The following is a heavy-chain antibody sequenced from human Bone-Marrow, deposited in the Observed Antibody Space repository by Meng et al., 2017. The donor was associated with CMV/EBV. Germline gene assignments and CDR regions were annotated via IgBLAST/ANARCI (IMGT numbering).Heavy chain of an antibody. CDR2: IIPILGIA. V-gene: IGHV1-69*04. Sequence: SVKVSCKASGYTFTGYYMHWVRQAPGQGLEWMGRIIPILGIANYAQKFQGRVTITTDESTSTAYMELSSLRSEDTAVYYCARGGGIAARPSTVYYGMDVWGQGTTVAVSS. CDR1: GYTFTGYY. J-gene: IGHJ6*02. CDR3: ARGGGIAARPSTVYYGMDV. D-gene: IGHD6-6*01.